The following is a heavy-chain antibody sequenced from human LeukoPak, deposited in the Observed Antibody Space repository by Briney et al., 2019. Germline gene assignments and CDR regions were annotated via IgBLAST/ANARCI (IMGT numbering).Heavy chain of an antibody. V-gene: IGHV4-4*07. CDR3: ARDRYSSGYYGFDY. CDR1: GGSISSYY. D-gene: IGHD3-22*01. J-gene: IGHJ4*02. CDR2: IYTSGST. Sequence: SETLSLTCTVSGGSISSYYWSWIRQPAGKGLEWIGRIYTSGSTNHNPSLKSRVTMSVDTSKNQFSLKLSSVTAADTAVYYCARDRYSSGYYGFDYWGQGTLVTVSS.